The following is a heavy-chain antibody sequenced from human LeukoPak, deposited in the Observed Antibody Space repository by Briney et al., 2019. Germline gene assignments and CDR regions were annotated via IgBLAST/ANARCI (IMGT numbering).Heavy chain of an antibody. CDR2: INPNSGGT. D-gene: IGHD3-3*01. J-gene: IGHJ3*02. Sequence: APVKVSCKASGYTFTGYYMHWVRQAPGQGLEWMGWINPNSGGTNYAQKFQGRVTMTRDTSISTAYMELSRLRSDDTAVYYCARDLSVTSIFGVVIDAFDIWGQGTTVTVSS. CDR3: ARDLSVTSIFGVVIDAFDI. V-gene: IGHV1-2*02. CDR1: GYTFTGYY.